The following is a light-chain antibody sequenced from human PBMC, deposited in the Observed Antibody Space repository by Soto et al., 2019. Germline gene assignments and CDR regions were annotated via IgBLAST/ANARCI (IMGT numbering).Light chain of an antibody. CDR3: QQRSNWPAT. CDR2: DAS. V-gene: IGKV3-11*01. Sequence: EIVLTQSPATLSLSPGDRATLSCRASQSVSSYLAWYQQKPGQAPRLLIYDASNRATGIPARFSGSGSGTDFTLTITTLEPEDCAVYYCQQRSNWPATFGGGNKVEIK. CDR1: QSVSSY. J-gene: IGKJ4*01.